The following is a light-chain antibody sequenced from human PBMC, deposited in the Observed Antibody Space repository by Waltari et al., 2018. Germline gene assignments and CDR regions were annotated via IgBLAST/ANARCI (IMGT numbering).Light chain of an antibody. J-gene: IGKJ4*01. CDR1: QGISNS. CDR3: QLYYGDSLT. CDR2: AAS. V-gene: IGKV1-NL1*01. Sequence: DIQMTQSQSSLSASVGDTVTITCRASQGISNSLAWYQQKPGEAPKLLLSAASRLESGVPSRFSGSGSGTDYTLTISRLQPEDLATYFCQLYYGDSLTFGGGTKVEIK.